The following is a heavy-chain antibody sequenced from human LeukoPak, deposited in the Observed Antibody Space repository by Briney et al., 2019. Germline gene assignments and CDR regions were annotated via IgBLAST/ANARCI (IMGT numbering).Heavy chain of an antibody. D-gene: IGHD3-10*01. Sequence: PSETLSLTCTVSGGSISSSSYYWGWIRQPPGKGLEWIGGIYYSGSTYYNPSLKSRVTISVDTSKNQFSLKLSSVSAADTAVYYCARRHYYGSGSYPPFDYWGQGTMVTVSS. CDR2: IYYSGST. CDR3: ARRHYYGSGSYPPFDY. J-gene: IGHJ4*02. CDR1: GGSISSSSYY. V-gene: IGHV4-39*01.